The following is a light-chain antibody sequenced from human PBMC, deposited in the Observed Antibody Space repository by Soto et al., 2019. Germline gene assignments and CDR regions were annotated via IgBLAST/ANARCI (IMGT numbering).Light chain of an antibody. Sequence: QAVVTQESSVTVSPGGTVTLTCGSSTGAVTSGHYPYWFQQRPGQAPRTLIYDTSNKHSWTPARFSGSLLGGKAALTLSGAQPEDEADYYCLLSYSGIQRVFGAGTKVTVL. V-gene: IGLV7-46*01. J-gene: IGLJ1*01. CDR2: DTS. CDR3: LLSYSGIQRV. CDR1: TGAVTSGHY.